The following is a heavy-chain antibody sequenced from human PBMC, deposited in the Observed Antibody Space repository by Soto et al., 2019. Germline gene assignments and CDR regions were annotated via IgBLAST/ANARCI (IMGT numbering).Heavy chain of an antibody. Sequence: GGSLRLSCAASGFTFSSYAMSWVRQAPGKGLERVSAISGSGGSTYYADSVKGRFTISRDNSKNTLYLQMNSLRAEDTAVYYCAKPYDTAMAPHPFDYWGQGTLVTVSS. CDR1: GFTFSSYA. V-gene: IGHV3-23*01. CDR2: ISGSGGST. CDR3: AKPYDTAMAPHPFDY. D-gene: IGHD5-18*01. J-gene: IGHJ4*02.